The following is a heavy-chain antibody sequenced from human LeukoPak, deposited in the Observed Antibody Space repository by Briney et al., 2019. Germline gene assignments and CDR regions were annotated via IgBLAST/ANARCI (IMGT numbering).Heavy chain of an antibody. CDR3: AREVRLMTIFGVLDN. V-gene: IGHV3-48*03. Sequence: GGSLRLSCADSGFTFSTYEMNWVRQAPGKGLEWVSYISSSGSTIYYADSVKGRLTISRDNAKNSLYLQMNSLRVEDTAVYYCAREVRLMTIFGVLDNWGQGTLVTVSS. J-gene: IGHJ4*02. CDR1: GFTFSTYE. CDR2: ISSSGSTI. D-gene: IGHD3-3*01.